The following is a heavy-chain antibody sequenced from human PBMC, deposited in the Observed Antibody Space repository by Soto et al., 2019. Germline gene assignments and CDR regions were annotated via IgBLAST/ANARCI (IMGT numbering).Heavy chain of an antibody. V-gene: IGHV4-31*03. D-gene: IGHD1-7*01. CDR3: ARRITGNTNWFHP. CDR1: GGSISSGGYY. Sequence: QVQLQESGPGLVKPSQTLSLTCTVSGGSISSGGYYWSWIRQHPGKGLEWIGYIYYSGSTYYNPSLKRRGTISVDTSKNPFSLKLSSVTAADTAVDYCARRITGNTNWFHPWGQGTLVTGSS. J-gene: IGHJ5*02. CDR2: IYYSGST.